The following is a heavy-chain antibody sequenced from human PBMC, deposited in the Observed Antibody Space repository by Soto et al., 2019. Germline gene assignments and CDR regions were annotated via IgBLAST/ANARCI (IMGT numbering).Heavy chain of an antibody. CDR2: FYYSGST. V-gene: IGHV4-31*03. Sequence: QVQLQESGPGLVKPSQTLSLTCTVSGGSISSGGHYWGWIRHHPGRGLEWIAYFYYSGSTYYKSSLKSRVRISADKPKNQFSLNLSAVTAADTAVYYCARGRKAYYENCGPRIDYWGQGTLVTVSS. J-gene: IGHJ4*02. CDR1: GGSISSGGHY. CDR3: ARGRKAYYENCGPRIDY. D-gene: IGHD3-22*01.